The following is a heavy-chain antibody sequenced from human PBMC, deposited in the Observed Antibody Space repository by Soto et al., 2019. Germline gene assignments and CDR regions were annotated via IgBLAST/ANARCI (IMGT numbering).Heavy chain of an antibody. CDR1: GGSISGGVGGLYY. CDR3: AREVIPLTTDWYFDL. Sequence: QLQLRESGPGLVKPSETLSLTCTVSGGSISGGVGGLYYWSWIRQPPGKGLEWIGYIYDSGSTYYNPFLKSRVTISVDTSKNQCSRRLSSVTAADTAVYYCAREVIPLTTDWYFDLWGRGTLVTVSS. J-gene: IGHJ2*01. CDR2: IYDSGST. D-gene: IGHD4-17*01. V-gene: IGHV4-30-4*01.